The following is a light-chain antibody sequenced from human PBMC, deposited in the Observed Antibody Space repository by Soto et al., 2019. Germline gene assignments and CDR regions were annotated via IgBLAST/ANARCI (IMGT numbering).Light chain of an antibody. CDR2: EVS. CDR1: SSDVGGYNY. CDR3: TSYTTSSTHGV. Sequence: QSALTQPASVSGSPGQSITISCTGTSSDVGGYNYVSWYQQHPGKAPKLMIYEVSTRPSGVSNRFSGSKSGNTASLTISGLQAEDEADYYCTSYTTSSTHGVFGGGTKLTVL. V-gene: IGLV2-14*01. J-gene: IGLJ3*02.